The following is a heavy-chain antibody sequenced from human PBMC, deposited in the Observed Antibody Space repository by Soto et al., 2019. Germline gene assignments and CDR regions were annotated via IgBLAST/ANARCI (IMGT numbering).Heavy chain of an antibody. CDR1: GSPVIAYS. CDR3: ARDFRDTLLVD. Sequence: EKVPSKASGSPVIAYSMQWGRQAPGQGLEWLGWINPNTGGTYSAQRFQCRVTLTRDTSISTAYMELTSLTSDDTAVYSCARDFRDTLLVDWGQGTLVSVSS. J-gene: IGHJ4*02. D-gene: IGHD5-18*01. V-gene: IGHV1-2*02. CDR2: INPNTGGT.